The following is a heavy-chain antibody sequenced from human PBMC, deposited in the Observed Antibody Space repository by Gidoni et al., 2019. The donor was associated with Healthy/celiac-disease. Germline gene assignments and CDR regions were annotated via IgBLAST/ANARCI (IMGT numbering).Heavy chain of an antibody. D-gene: IGHD6-13*01. CDR3: ARGYSSSCDY. V-gene: IGHV3-33*01. CDR2: IWYDGSNK. Sequence: QVQLVESGGGVVQPGRSLRLSCAASGFTFSSYGMHWVRQAPGKGLEGVAVIWYDGSNKYYADSVKGRFTISRDNSKNTLYLQMNSLRAEDTAVYYCARGYSSSCDYWGQGTLVTVSS. CDR1: GFTFSSYG. J-gene: IGHJ4*02.